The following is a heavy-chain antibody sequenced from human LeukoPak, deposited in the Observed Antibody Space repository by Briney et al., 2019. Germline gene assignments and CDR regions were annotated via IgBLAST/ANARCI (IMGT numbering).Heavy chain of an antibody. V-gene: IGHV3-53*05. CDR1: GFTVSSNY. J-gene: IGHJ6*03. CDR3: ARVPSSPRWFGELFPRRWDNYYMDV. Sequence: GGSLRLSCAASGFTVSSNYMSWVRQAPGKGLEWVSVIYSGGSTYYADSVKGRFTISRDNSKNTLYLQMSSLRSEDTAVYYCARVPSSPRWFGELFPRRWDNYYMDVWGKGTTVTISS. D-gene: IGHD3-10*01. CDR2: IYSGGST.